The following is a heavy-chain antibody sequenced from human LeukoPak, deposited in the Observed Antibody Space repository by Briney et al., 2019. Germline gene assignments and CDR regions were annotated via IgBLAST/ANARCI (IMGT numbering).Heavy chain of an antibody. CDR3: ARDLLVPAAYGGVDY. CDR2: ISSSGSTI. Sequence: SGGYLRLSCAASGFTFSSYEMNWVRQAPGLGREWFSYISSSGSTIYYADSVKGRFTISRDNAKNSLYLQMNSLRAEDTAVYYCARDLLVPAAYGGVDYWGQGTLVTVFS. D-gene: IGHD2-2*01. CDR1: GFTFSSYE. J-gene: IGHJ4*02. V-gene: IGHV3-48*03.